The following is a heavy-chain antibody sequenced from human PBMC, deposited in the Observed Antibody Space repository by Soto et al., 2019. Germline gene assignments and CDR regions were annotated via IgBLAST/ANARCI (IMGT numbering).Heavy chain of an antibody. D-gene: IGHD3-9*01. CDR3: AKDISHSYYDILTGYYDAFDI. J-gene: IGHJ3*02. CDR1: GFTFSSYA. Sequence: GGSLRLSCAASGFTFSSYAMSWVRQAPGKGLEWVSAISGSGGSTYYADSVKGRFTISRDNSKNTLYLQMNSLRAEDMAVYYCAKDISHSYYDILTGYYDAFDIWGQGTMVTVSS. V-gene: IGHV3-23*01. CDR2: ISGSGGST.